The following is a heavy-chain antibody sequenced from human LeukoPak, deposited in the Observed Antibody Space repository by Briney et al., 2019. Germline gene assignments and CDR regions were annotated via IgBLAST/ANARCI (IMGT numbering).Heavy chain of an antibody. CDR3: ARDTYYYGSGSPLVGFDH. D-gene: IGHD3-10*01. CDR2: VYDSGST. Sequence: SETLSLTCSVSGGSIRSYSWSWIRQPPGKGLEWIGNVYDSGSTNYNPSLKSRVTISVDTPKNQFSLKLSSVTAEDTAVYYCARDTYYYGSGSPLVGFDHWGQGTLVTVSS. CDR1: GGSIRSYS. J-gene: IGHJ4*02. V-gene: IGHV4-59*01.